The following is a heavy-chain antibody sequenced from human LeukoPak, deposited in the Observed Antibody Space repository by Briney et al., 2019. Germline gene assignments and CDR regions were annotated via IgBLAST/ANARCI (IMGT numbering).Heavy chain of an antibody. CDR1: GFTFSSYA. Sequence: GRSLRLSCAASGFTFSSYAMSWVRQAPGKGLEWVSAISGSGGSTYYADSVKGRFTISRDNSKNTLYLQMNSLRAEDTAVYYCAKVTRRLPAFDIWGQGTMVTVSS. V-gene: IGHV3-23*01. D-gene: IGHD1-1*01. J-gene: IGHJ3*02. CDR3: AKVTRRLPAFDI. CDR2: ISGSGGST.